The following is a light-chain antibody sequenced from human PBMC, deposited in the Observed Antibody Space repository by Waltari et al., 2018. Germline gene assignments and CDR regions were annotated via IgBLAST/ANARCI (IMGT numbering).Light chain of an antibody. J-gene: IGLJ1*01. CDR3: SSYTSNRTPYV. CDR1: STAVGHNF. V-gene: IGLV2-14*03. CDR2: DVN. Sequence: QSALTQPASMSGSPGQSITISCTGTSTAVGHNFVSWFQQHPGKAPKLLIYDVNSRPSGISNRFSGSRSGNTASLTISGLQAEDEAEYFCSSYTSNRTPYVFGTGTGVTVL.